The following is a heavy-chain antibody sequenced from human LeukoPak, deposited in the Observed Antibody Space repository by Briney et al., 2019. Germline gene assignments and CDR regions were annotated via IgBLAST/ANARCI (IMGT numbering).Heavy chain of an antibody. J-gene: IGHJ4*02. V-gene: IGHV4-59*12. CDR2: ISYSGNT. Sequence: SETLSLTCTVSGGSISGYYWSWIRQPPGEGLEWIGYISYSGNTNYNPSLKSRVTISVDTSKNQFSLKLSSVTAADTAVYYCAPLGGSFDYWGQGTLVTVSS. CDR1: GGSISGYY. CDR3: APLGGSFDY.